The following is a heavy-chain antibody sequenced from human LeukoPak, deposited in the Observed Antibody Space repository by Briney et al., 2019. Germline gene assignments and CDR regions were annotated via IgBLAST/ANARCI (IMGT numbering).Heavy chain of an antibody. Sequence: ASVKVSCKASGYTFSSYDISWVRQAPGQGLEWMGWISAYNDNTNYAQKVQGRVTMTTDTSTSTAYMELRSLRSDDTAVYYCARGRVAGTLDYWGQGTLVTVSS. CDR3: ARGRVAGTLDY. J-gene: IGHJ4*02. CDR2: ISAYNDNT. CDR1: GYTFSSYD. D-gene: IGHD6-19*01. V-gene: IGHV1-18*01.